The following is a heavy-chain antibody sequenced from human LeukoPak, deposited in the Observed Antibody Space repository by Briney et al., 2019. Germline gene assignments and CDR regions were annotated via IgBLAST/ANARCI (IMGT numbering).Heavy chain of an antibody. CDR3: ARQGSNSSGWYPVDD. D-gene: IGHD6-19*01. CDR2: INPNSGGT. V-gene: IGHV1-2*02. J-gene: IGHJ4*02. Sequence: ASVKVSCKASGYTFTGFYMHWVRQAPGQGPEWMGWINPNSGGTNYAQKFQGRVTMTRDTSISTAYMELSRLRSDDTAVYFCARQGSNSSGWYPVDDWGQGTLVTVSS. CDR1: GYTFTGFY.